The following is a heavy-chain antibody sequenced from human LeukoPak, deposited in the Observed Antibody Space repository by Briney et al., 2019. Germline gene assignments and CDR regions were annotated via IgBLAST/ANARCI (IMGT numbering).Heavy chain of an antibody. D-gene: IGHD1-26*01. CDR2: VIPIFNTA. CDR3: AKLPIIVGATQWYFDL. Sequence: ASVKVSCKASGGTFSSYGVSWVRQAPGQGLEWMGGVIPIFNTASYAQKFQGRVTITADESTSTAYMELSSLRSEDTAVYYCAKLPIIVGATQWYFDLWGRGTLVTVSS. CDR1: GGTFSSYG. J-gene: IGHJ2*01. V-gene: IGHV1-69*01.